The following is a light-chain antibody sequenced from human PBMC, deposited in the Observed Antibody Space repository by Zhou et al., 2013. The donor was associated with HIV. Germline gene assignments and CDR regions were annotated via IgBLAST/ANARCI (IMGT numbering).Light chain of an antibody. V-gene: IGKV3-20*01. CDR3: QQYGDSPSS. CDR2: GIS. J-gene: IGKJ2*03. Sequence: EIVLTQSPGTLSLSPGERATLSCRASQSVSASYLAWYQQTPGQAPRLLIYGISTRATGIPDRFSGSGSGTDFTLTISRLEPEDFAVYYCQQYGDSPSSFGLGTKLEIK. CDR1: QSVSASY.